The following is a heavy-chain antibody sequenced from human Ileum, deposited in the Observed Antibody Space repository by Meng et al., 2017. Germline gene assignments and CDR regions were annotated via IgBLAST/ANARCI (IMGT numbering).Heavy chain of an antibody. CDR2: VYNTGNT. CDR3: ARGGGGGWPNWFDP. Sequence: QVPPEESGPGLVRPSETLSLTCTGSGGSVSSANSYWSWIRQTPGKGLEWIGYVYNTGNTNSNPSLRSRLTMSVDTSNSQFSLKLTSVTAADTAVYYCARGGGGGWPNWFDPWGQGTLVTVSS. V-gene: IGHV4-61*01. D-gene: IGHD6-19*01. CDR1: GGSVSSANSY. J-gene: IGHJ5*02.